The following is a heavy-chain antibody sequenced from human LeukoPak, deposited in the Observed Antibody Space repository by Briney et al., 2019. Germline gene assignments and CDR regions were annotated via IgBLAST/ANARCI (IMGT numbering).Heavy chain of an antibody. J-gene: IGHJ4*02. CDR1: GFTFSDYS. Sequence: GGSLRLSCAASGFTFSDYSMNWVRQAPGKGLEWISYIVISSGNTKYADSVKGRFTISGDKAKNSLYLQMNSLRVEDTAVYYCARDYKYAFDNWGQGTLVTVSS. CDR2: IVISSGNT. V-gene: IGHV3-48*01. D-gene: IGHD5-24*01. CDR3: ARDYKYAFDN.